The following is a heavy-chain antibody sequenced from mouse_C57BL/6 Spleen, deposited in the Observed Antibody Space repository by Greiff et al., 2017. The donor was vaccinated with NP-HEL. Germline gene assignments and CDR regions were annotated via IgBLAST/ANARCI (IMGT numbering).Heavy chain of an antibody. CDR2: IWSGGST. CDR1: GFSLTSYG. D-gene: IGHD2-5*01. V-gene: IGHV2-2*01. Sequence: VQLQQSGPGLVQPSQSLSITCTVSGFSLTSYGVHWVRQSPGKGLEWLGVIWSGGSTDYNAAVISRLSISKDNSKSQFFFKMNSLQADDTAIYYCARTYYSNSWYFDVWGTGTTVTVSS. J-gene: IGHJ1*03. CDR3: ARTYYSNSWYFDV.